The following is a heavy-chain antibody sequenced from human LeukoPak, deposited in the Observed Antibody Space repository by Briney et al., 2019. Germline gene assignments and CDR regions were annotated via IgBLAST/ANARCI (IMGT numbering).Heavy chain of an antibody. CDR3: ARSYDSSGYSDPFDY. Sequence: GGSLRLSCAASGFTVSSNYMSWVRRAPGKGLEWVSVIYSGGSTYYADSVKGRFTISRDNSKNTLYLQMNSLRAEDTAVYYCARSYDSSGYSDPFDYWGQGTLVTVSS. J-gene: IGHJ4*02. CDR1: GFTVSSNY. CDR2: IYSGGST. D-gene: IGHD3-22*01. V-gene: IGHV3-53*01.